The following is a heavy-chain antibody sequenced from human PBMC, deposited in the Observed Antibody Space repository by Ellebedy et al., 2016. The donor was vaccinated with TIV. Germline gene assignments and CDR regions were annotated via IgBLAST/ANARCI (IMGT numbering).Heavy chain of an antibody. CDR1: GYTFTSYY. D-gene: IGHD3-22*01. CDR2: INPSGGST. J-gene: IGHJ2*01. V-gene: IGHV1-46*01. Sequence: ASVKVSCXASGYTFTSYYMHWVRQAPGQGLEWMGIINPSGGSTSYAQKFQGRVTMTRDTSTSTAYMELSSLRSEDTAVYYCARGDPMIVVVSAWYFDLWGRGTLVTVSS. CDR3: ARGDPMIVVVSAWYFDL.